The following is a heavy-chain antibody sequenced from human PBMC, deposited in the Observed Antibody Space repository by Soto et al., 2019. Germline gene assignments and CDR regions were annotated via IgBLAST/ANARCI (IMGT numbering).Heavy chain of an antibody. D-gene: IGHD3-3*01. CDR2: ISYDGSNK. CDR1: GFTFSSYG. CDR3: AKDRGKYYDFWSGYY. Sequence: GGSLRLSCAASGFTFSSYGMHWVRQSPGKGLEWVAVISYDGSNKYYADSVKGRFTISRDNSKNTLYLQMNSLRAEDTAVYYCAKDRGKYYDFWSGYYWGQGTLVTVSS. V-gene: IGHV3-30*18. J-gene: IGHJ4*02.